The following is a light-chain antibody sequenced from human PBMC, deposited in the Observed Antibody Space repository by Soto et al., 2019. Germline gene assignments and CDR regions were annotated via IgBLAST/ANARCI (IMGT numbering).Light chain of an antibody. V-gene: IGKV3-20*01. Sequence: EIVLTQSPGTLSLSPGERATLSCRASQSVSSSYLAWYQQKPGQAPRLLLYGAYSRATGIPDRFSGSGSGTGFPLTISRLEPEDISVYDCLRYGNSPLLTFGPGTKVHI. CDR2: GAY. CDR1: QSVSSSY. J-gene: IGKJ3*01. CDR3: LRYGNSPLLT.